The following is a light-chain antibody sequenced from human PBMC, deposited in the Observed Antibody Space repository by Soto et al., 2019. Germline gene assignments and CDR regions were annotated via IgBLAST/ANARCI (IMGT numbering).Light chain of an antibody. CDR3: QESYSTLWGT. V-gene: IGKV1-39*01. Sequence: DIQMTQSPSSLSASVGDRVTITCQTSQSINTYLNWYQQKPGKAPKLLIYGASSLQSGGPLRFSGSGSGTDFTLTISSLEPEDFATYYCQESYSTLWGTCGQGTKVEIK. J-gene: IGKJ1*01. CDR1: QSINTY. CDR2: GAS.